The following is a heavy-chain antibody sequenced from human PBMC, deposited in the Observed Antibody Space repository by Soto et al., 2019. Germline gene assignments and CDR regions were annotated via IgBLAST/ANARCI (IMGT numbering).Heavy chain of an antibody. CDR1: GYSISSGYY. V-gene: IGHV4-38-2*01. J-gene: IGHJ4*02. CDR3: AQEELRYFDY. Sequence: PSETLSLTCAFSGYSISSGYYWGWIRQPPGKGLEWIGSIYHSGSTYYNPSLKSRVTISVDTSKNQSSLKLSSVTAADTAVYYCAQEELRYFDYWGQGTLVTVSS. D-gene: IGHD1-7*01. CDR2: IYHSGST.